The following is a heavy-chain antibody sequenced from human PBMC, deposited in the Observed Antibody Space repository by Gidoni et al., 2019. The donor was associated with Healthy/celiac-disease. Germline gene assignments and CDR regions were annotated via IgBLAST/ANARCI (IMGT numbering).Heavy chain of an antibody. CDR1: GFTFRRYS. J-gene: IGHJ4*02. CDR3: ARDSGGYCSGGSCDFDY. D-gene: IGHD2-15*01. CDR2: ISSSSSYI. V-gene: IGHV3-21*01. Sequence: EVQLVESGGGLVKPGGSLRLSCAASGFTFRRYSMNWVRQAPGKGLEWVSSISSSSSYIYYADSVKGRFTISRDNAKNSLYLQMNSLRAEDTAVYYCARDSGGYCSGGSCDFDYWGQGTLVTVSS.